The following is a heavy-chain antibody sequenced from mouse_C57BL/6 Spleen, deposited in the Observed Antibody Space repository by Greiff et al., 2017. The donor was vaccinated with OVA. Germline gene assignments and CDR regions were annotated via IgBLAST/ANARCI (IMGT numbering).Heavy chain of an antibody. CDR1: GSTFTSYW. V-gene: IGHV1-69*01. CDR3: ARGLVITTVVARGYWYFDV. J-gene: IGHJ1*03. D-gene: IGHD1-1*01. CDR2: IDPSDSYT. Sequence: QVQLQQPGAELVMPGASVKLSCKASGSTFTSYWMHWVKQRPGQGLAWIGEIDPSDSYTNSNQKFKGKSTLTVDKSSSTAYIQLSSLTSEDSAVYYCARGLVITTVVARGYWYFDVWGTGTTVTVSS.